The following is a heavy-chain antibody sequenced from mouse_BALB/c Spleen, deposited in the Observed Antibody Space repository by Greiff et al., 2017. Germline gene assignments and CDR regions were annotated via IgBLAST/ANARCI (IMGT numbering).Heavy chain of an antibody. Sequence: EVKLQQSGAELVKPEASVKLSCTASGFNIKDTYMHWVKQRPEQGLEWIGRIDPANGNTKYDPKFQGKATITADTSSNTAYLQLSSLTSEDTAVYYCARCGNYLYYFDYWGQGTTLTVSS. CDR2: IDPANGNT. CDR1: GFNIKDTY. D-gene: IGHD2-1*01. J-gene: IGHJ2*01. V-gene: IGHV14-3*02. CDR3: ARCGNYLYYFDY.